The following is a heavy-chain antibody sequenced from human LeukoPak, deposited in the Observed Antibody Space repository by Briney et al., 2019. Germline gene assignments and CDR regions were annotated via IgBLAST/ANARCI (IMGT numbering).Heavy chain of an antibody. CDR2: INHSGST. CDR1: GGSFSGYY. J-gene: IGHJ5*02. D-gene: IGHD6-19*01. Sequence: SETLSLTCAVYGGSFSGYYWSWIRQPPGKRLEWIGEINHSGSTNYNPSLKSRVTISVDTSKNQFSLKLSSVTAADTAVYYCASISGWYRNWFDPCGQGTLVTVSS. V-gene: IGHV4-34*01. CDR3: ASISGWYRNWFDP.